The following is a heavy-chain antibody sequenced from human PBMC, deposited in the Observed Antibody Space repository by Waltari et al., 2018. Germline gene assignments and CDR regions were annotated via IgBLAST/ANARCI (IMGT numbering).Heavy chain of an antibody. CDR2: SNSDGRGT. J-gene: IGHJ6*03. D-gene: IGHD3-22*01. CDR1: GFTFSRYW. V-gene: IGHV3-74*01. Sequence: EVQLVESGGGLVQPGGSLRLSCAASGFTFSRYWMHWVRQAPGKGLVWVSRSNSDGRGTIYAYAVKGRFTISRDNAKNTLYLQLNSLRVEDTAVYYCAREPSPDSSGYFYYYMDVWGKGTTVTVSS. CDR3: AREPSPDSSGYFYYYMDV.